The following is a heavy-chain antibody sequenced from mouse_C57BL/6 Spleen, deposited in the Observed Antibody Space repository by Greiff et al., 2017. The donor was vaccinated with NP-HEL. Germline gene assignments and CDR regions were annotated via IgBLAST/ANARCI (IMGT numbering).Heavy chain of an antibody. D-gene: IGHD4-1*01. V-gene: IGHV1-54*01. CDR2: INPGSGGP. CDR1: GYAFTTYL. CDR3: ARSNWDDWYFDV. Sequence: QVQLQQSGAELVRPGTSVKVSCKASGYAFTTYLIEWVKQRPGQGLEWIGVINPGSGGPNYNEKFKGKAKLIADQSSSTAYMQHSNLTSEDSAGYFCARSNWDDWYFDVWGTGTTVTVSS. J-gene: IGHJ1*03.